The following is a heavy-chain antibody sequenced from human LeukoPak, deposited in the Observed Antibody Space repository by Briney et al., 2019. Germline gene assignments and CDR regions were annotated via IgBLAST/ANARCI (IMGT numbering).Heavy chain of an antibody. CDR1: GGTFSSYA. J-gene: IGHJ4*02. Sequence: SVKVSCKASGGTFSSYAISWVRQAPGQGLEWMGRIIPILGIANYAQKFQGRVTITADKSTSTAYMELSSLRSEDTAVYYCARVRSSTTLGSARYFDYWGQGTLVTVSS. CDR3: ARVRSSTTLGSARYFDY. D-gene: IGHD2-2*01. V-gene: IGHV1-69*04. CDR2: IIPILGIA.